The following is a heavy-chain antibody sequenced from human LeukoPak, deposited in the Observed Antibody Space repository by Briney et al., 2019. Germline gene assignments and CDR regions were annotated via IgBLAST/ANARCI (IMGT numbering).Heavy chain of an antibody. CDR1: GFTFSNAW. CDR3: TTYYGDYPPPFDY. J-gene: IGHJ4*02. CDR2: IKSKTDGGTT. V-gene: IGHV3-15*01. D-gene: IGHD4-17*01. Sequence: PGGSLRLSCAASGFTFSNAWMSWVRQAPGKGLEWVGRIKSKTDGGTTDYAAPVKGRFTISRDDSKNTLYLQMNSLKTEDTAVYYCTTYYGDYPPPFDYWGQGTLVTVSS.